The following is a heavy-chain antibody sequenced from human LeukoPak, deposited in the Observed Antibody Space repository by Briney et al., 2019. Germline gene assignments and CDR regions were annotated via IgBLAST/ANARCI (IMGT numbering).Heavy chain of an antibody. CDR3: AKTEFGEPFDY. J-gene: IGHJ4*02. Sequence: PGGSLRLSCAASGFTFSSYAMSWVRQAPGRGLEWVSAISGSGGSTYYADSVRGRFTISRDNSKNTLFLQMNSLRAEDTAVYFCAKTEFGEPFDYWGQGTLVTVSS. V-gene: IGHV3-23*01. CDR1: GFTFSSYA. D-gene: IGHD3-16*01. CDR2: ISGSGGST.